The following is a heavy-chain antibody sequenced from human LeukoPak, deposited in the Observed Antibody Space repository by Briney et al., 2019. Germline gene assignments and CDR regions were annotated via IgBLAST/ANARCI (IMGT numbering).Heavy chain of an antibody. Sequence: SETLSLTCTVSAGSISSYYWSWIRQPPGKGLEWIGYIYYSGSTNYNPSLKSRVTISVDTSKNQFSLKLSSVTAADTAVYYCARGSGWYLFWGQGTLVTISS. D-gene: IGHD6-19*01. CDR2: IYYSGST. CDR1: AGSISSYY. CDR3: ARGSGWYLF. J-gene: IGHJ4*02. V-gene: IGHV4-59*01.